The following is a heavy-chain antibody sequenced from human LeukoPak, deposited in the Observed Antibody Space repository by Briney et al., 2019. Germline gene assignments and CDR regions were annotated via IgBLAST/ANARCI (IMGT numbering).Heavy chain of an antibody. CDR1: GFTFSSYA. CDR3: ARREAAFDY. Sequence: PGRSLRLSCAASGFTFSSYAMHWVRQAPGKGLEWVAVISYDGSNKYYADSVKGRFTISRDNSKNTLCLQMNSLRAEDTAVYYCARREAAFDYWGQGTLVTVSS. D-gene: IGHD5-24*01. V-gene: IGHV3-30*04. CDR2: ISYDGSNK. J-gene: IGHJ4*02.